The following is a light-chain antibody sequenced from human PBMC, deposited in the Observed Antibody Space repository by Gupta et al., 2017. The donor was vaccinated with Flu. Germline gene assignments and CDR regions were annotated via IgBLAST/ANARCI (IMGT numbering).Light chain of an antibody. V-gene: IGKV1-5*03. CDR2: KAS. Sequence: DIQLTQSPSTLSASVGDRVTIACRASRSIRTWLAWYQHKPGQASRLLIYKASTLESGVSSKFSGSGSETEFTLTINTLQPDDFATYYCQQYSSYPYTFGQGTKLQIK. J-gene: IGKJ2*01. CDR1: RSIRTW. CDR3: QQYSSYPYT.